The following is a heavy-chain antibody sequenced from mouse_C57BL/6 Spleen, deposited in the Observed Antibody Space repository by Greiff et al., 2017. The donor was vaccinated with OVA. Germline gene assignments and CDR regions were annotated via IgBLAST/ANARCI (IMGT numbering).Heavy chain of an antibody. D-gene: IGHD2-1*01. CDR1: GYTFTGYW. CDR2: ILPGSGST. V-gene: IGHV1-9*01. CDR3: ARRIYGNYFDY. Sequence: QVQLQQSGAELMKPGASVKLSCKATGYTFTGYWIEWVKQRPGHGLEWIGEILPGSGSTYYNEKFKGKATFTADTSSNTAYMQLSSLTTEDSAIYYCARRIYGNYFDYWGQGTTLTVSS. J-gene: IGHJ2*01.